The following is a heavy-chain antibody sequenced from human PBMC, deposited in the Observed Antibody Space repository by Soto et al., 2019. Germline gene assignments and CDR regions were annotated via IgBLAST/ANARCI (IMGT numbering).Heavy chain of an antibody. Sequence: QVQLVESGGGVVQPGRSLRLSCAASGFTFSSLGMHWVRQAPGKGLEWVAIISNDGTGKYYADSVKGRFTISRDNSRNTLDLQLNSLRTEDTAVYYCAKEIGDSNDYPLDYWGQGNLVTVSS. D-gene: IGHD3-16*01. CDR2: ISNDGTGK. CDR3: AKEIGDSNDYPLDY. J-gene: IGHJ4*02. V-gene: IGHV3-30*18. CDR1: GFTFSSLG.